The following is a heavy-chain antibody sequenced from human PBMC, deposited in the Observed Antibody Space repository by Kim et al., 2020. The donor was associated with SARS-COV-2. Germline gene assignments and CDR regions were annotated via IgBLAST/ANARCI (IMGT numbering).Heavy chain of an antibody. D-gene: IGHD6-19*01. CDR2: EK. V-gene: IGHV3-7*04. J-gene: IGHJ4*02. Sequence: EKYYVDAVKGRFTISRDNAKNSLYLQMNSLRAEDTAVYYCARGAVAADYWGQGTLVTVSS. CDR3: ARGAVAADY.